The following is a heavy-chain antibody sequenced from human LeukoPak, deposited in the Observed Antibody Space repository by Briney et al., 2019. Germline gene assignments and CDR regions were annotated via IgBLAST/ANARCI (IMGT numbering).Heavy chain of an antibody. CDR3: AKDRDFDWLLSIRENWFDT. V-gene: IGHV3-66*01. CDR1: EFSVGSNY. D-gene: IGHD3-9*01. J-gene: IGHJ5*02. Sequence: GGSLRLSCAASEFSVGSNYMTWVRQAPGKGLEWVSLIYSGGSTYYADSVKGRFTISRDNSKNTLYLQMNSLRAEDTAVYYCAKDRDFDWLLSIRENWFDTWGLGTLVTVSS. CDR2: IYSGGST.